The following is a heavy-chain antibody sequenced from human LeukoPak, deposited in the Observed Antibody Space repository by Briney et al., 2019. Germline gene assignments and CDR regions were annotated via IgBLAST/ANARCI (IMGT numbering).Heavy chain of an antibody. V-gene: IGHV3-30*02. D-gene: IGHD6-13*01. Sequence: PGGFLRLSCAASGFTFSSYGMHWVRQAPGKGLEWVAFIRYDGSNKYYADSVKGRFTISRDNSKNTLYLQMNSLRAEDTAVYYCAKYSSSWGYFQHWGQGALVTVSS. CDR1: GFTFSSYG. CDR3: AKYSSSWGYFQH. J-gene: IGHJ1*01. CDR2: IRYDGSNK.